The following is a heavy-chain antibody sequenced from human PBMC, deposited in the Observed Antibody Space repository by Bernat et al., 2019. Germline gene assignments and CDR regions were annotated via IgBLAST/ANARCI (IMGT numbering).Heavy chain of an antibody. Sequence: QVQLVESGGGVVQPGRSLRLSCAASGFTFSSYAMHWVRQAPGKGLEWVAVISYDGSNKYYADSVKGRFTITRDNSKNTLYLQMNSLRAEDTAVYYCARDPWGVPAAMGGAFDYWGQGTLVTVSS. J-gene: IGHJ4*02. CDR3: ARDPWGVPAAMGGAFDY. CDR2: ISYDGSNK. CDR1: GFTFSSYA. D-gene: IGHD2-2*01. V-gene: IGHV3-30-3*01.